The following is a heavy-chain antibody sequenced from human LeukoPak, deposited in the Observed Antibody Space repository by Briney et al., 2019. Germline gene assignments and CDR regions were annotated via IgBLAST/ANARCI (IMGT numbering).Heavy chain of an antibody. CDR3: ARLGYSYGNGDYFDY. Sequence: KPSETLSLTCTVSGGSISSYYWSWIRQPPGKGLEWIGYIYYSGSTNYNPSLKSRVTISVDTSKNQFSLKLSSVTAADTAVYYCARLGYSYGNGDYFDYWGQGTLVTVSS. J-gene: IGHJ4*02. D-gene: IGHD5-18*01. V-gene: IGHV4-59*08. CDR1: GGSISSYY. CDR2: IYYSGST.